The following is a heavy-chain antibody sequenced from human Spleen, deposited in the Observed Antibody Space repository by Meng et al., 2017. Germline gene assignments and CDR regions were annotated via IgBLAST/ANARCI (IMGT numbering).Heavy chain of an antibody. CDR1: GFTVSHNY. V-gene: IGHV3-66*02. D-gene: IGHD5-24*01. J-gene: IGHJ4*02. Sequence: GESLKISCAASGFTVSHNYMSWVRQAPGKGLEWVSVIYSGGNTYYADSVKGRFTISRDNSKNTLYVQMNSLRAEDTAVYYCSRGEEMATGRDLDYWGQGTLVTVSS. CDR2: IYSGGNT. CDR3: SRGEEMATGRDLDY.